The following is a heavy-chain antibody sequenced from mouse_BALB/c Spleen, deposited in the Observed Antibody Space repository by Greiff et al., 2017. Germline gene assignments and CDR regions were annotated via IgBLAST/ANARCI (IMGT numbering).Heavy chain of an antibody. CDR1: GFTFSDYY. Sequence: EVKLVESGGGLVKPGGSLKLSCAASGFTFSDYYMYWVRQTPEKRLEWVATISDGGSYTYYPDSVKGRFTISRDNAKNKLYLQMSSLKSEDTAMYYCARDRDYGREFAYWGQGTLVTVSA. J-gene: IGHJ3*01. D-gene: IGHD2-4*01. CDR2: ISDGGSYT. CDR3: ARDRDYGREFAY. V-gene: IGHV5-4*02.